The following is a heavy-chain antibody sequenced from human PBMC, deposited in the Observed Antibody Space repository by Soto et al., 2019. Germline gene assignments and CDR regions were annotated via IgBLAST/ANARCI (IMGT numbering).Heavy chain of an antibody. J-gene: IGHJ4*02. Sequence: EVQLVESGGGLVQPGRSLRLSCAASGFTFGDYAMHWVRQAPGKGLEWVSGISWNSGSIVYADSVKGRFTISRDNAKNSLYLQMNSLRAEDTALYYCTKGPFVTSPHNYFDSWGQGTLVTVSS. CDR1: GFTFGDYA. CDR3: TKGPFVTSPHNYFDS. D-gene: IGHD4-17*01. CDR2: ISWNSGSI. V-gene: IGHV3-9*01.